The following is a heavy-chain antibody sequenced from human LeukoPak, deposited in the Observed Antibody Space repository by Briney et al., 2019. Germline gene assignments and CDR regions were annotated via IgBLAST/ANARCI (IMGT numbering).Heavy chain of an antibody. CDR2: IIPILGIA. CDR1: GGTFSSYA. V-gene: IGHV1-69*04. Sequence: GASVKVSCKASGGTFSSYAISWVRQAPGQGLEWMGRIIPILGIANYAQKFQGRVTITADKSTSTAYMELSSLRSEDTAVYYCARSNYDYVWGSYRSDYWGQGTLVTVSS. CDR3: ARSNYDYVWGSYRSDY. D-gene: IGHD3-16*02. J-gene: IGHJ4*02.